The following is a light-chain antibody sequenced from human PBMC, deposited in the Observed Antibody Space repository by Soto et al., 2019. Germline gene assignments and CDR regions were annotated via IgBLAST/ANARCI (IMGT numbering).Light chain of an antibody. J-gene: IGKJ5*01. Sequence: DIVMTQSPDSLAVSLGERATINCKSSQSVLYTPNNKNYLTWYQQRPGQPPKMLIYWASTREYGVPDRFSGRGSGTDFTLTISNLQAEDVAVYYCQQYFDTPTFGQGTRLEIK. V-gene: IGKV4-1*01. CDR2: WAS. CDR1: QSVLYTPNNKNY. CDR3: QQYFDTPT.